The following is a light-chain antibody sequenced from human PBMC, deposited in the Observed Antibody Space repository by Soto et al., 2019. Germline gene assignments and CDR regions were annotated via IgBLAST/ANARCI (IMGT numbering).Light chain of an antibody. CDR2: TAS. J-gene: IGKJ2*01. Sequence: DIQMTQSPSAMSASLGDRVTITCRASQGIKNYLAWFQQKPGKVPKCLIHTASTLQSGVPSRFSGSGSGTEFTLTISSLQHEDVATYYCLQHSTSPYTFGQGTQL. CDR3: LQHSTSPYT. CDR1: QGIKNY. V-gene: IGKV1-17*03.